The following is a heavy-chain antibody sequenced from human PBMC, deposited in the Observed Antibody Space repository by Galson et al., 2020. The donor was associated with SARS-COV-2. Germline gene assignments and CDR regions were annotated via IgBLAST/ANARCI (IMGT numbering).Heavy chain of an antibody. CDR1: GYTFTNFW. J-gene: IGHJ5*02. CDR2: IYPGDSET. CDR3: ARHGMADTLGIAS. D-gene: IGHD2-21*01. Sequence: GESLKISCEGFGYTFTNFWIGWVRQMPGKGLEWMGMIYPGDSETRYSPSFQGQVTISADTSTTTAYLQWSSLKASDTAIYYGARHGMADTLGIASWGQGTQVTVAT. V-gene: IGHV5-51*01.